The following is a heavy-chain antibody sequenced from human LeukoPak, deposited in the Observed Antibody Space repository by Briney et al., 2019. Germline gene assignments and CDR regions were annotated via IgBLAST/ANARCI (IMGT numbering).Heavy chain of an antibody. D-gene: IGHD2-2*01. CDR3: ARSDIVVVPAAIQPNWFDP. CDR2: INTNTGNP. J-gene: IGHJ5*02. CDR1: GYTFTSYA. V-gene: IGHV7-4-1*02. Sequence: ASVKVSCKASGYTFTSYAMNWVRQAPGQGLEWMGWINTNTGNPTYAQGFTGRFVFSLDTSVSTAYLQISSLKAEDTAVYYCARSDIVVVPAAIQPNWFDPWGQGTLVTVSS.